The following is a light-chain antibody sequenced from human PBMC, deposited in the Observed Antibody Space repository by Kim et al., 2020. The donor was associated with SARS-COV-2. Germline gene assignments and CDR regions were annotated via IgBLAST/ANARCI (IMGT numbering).Light chain of an antibody. CDR3: CSYAGSDTLVAYV. V-gene: IGLV2-11*01. Sequence: QSALTQPRSVSGSPGQSVTISCTGTSSDVGGYNYVSWYQQHPGKAPKLMIYDVSKRPSGVPDRFSGSKSGNTASLTISGLQAEDEADYYCCSYAGSDTLVAYVFGTGTKVTVL. CDR2: DVS. CDR1: SSDVGGYNY. J-gene: IGLJ1*01.